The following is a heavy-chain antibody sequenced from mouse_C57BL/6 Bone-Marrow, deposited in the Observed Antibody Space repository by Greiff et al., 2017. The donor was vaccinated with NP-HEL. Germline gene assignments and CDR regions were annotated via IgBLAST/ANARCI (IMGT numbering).Heavy chain of an antibody. CDR1: GYTFTSYW. CDR2: IDPSDSYT. V-gene: IGHV1-59*01. J-gene: IGHJ1*03. Sequence: QVQLQQPGAELVRPGTSVKLSCKASGYTFTSYWMHWVKQRPGQGLEWIGVIDPSDSYTNYNQKFKGKATLTVDTSSSTAYMQLSSLTSEDSAVYYCARRHWYFDVWGTGTPVTVSS. CDR3: ARRHWYFDV.